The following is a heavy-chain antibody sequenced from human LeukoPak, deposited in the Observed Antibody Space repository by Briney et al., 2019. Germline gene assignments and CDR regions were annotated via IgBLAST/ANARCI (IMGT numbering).Heavy chain of an antibody. V-gene: IGHV3-48*01. CDR1: GFTFSSYS. CDR3: ARESWDYDILTGYRNDFDY. J-gene: IGHJ4*02. D-gene: IGHD3-9*01. CDR2: ISSSSSTI. Sequence: GSLRLSCAASGFTFSSYSMNWVRQAPGKGLEWVSYISSSSSTIYYADSVKGRFTISRDNAKNSLYLQMNSLRAEDTAVYYCARESWDYDILTGYRNDFDYWGQGTLVTVSS.